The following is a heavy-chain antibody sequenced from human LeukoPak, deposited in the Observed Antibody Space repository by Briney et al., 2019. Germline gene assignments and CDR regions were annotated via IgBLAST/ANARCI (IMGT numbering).Heavy chain of an antibody. Sequence: GSSVKVSCXASGGTFSSYAISWVRQAPGQGLEWMGGITPIFGTANYAQKFQGRVTITGDESTSTAYMELSSLRSEDTAVYYCSRPQNDYGDAQAFDIWGQGTMVTVSS. CDR3: SRPQNDYGDAQAFDI. J-gene: IGHJ3*02. CDR2: ITPIFGTA. D-gene: IGHD4-17*01. CDR1: GGTFSSYA. V-gene: IGHV1-69*01.